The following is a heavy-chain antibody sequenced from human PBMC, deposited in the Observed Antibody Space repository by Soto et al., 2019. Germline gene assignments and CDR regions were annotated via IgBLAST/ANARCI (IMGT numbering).Heavy chain of an antibody. CDR1: GFTFSRYW. V-gene: IGHV3-7*05. J-gene: IGHJ6*02. D-gene: IGHD6-19*01. CDR2: INQDRSDN. Sequence: EVQLVESGGGLVQPGGSLRLSCGASGFTFSRYWMTWVRRAPGKGLDWVGGINQDRSDNFYADSVRGRFAISRDNARNALCVQTKSPRDLHTAVFCCVSDRGNGYDGQESWAMDVWGQGTTVIVSS. CDR3: VSDRGNGYDGQESWAMDV.